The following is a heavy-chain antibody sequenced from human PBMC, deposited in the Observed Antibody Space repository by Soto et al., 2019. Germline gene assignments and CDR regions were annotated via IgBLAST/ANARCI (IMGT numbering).Heavy chain of an antibody. CDR2: IIPIFGTA. Sequence: ASVKVSCKASGGTFSSYAISWVRQAPGQGLEWMGGIIPIFGTANYAQKFQGRVTITADESTSTAYMELSSLRSEDTAVYYCARIEYYYESSGYYQPRNGMDVWGQGTTVTVAS. V-gene: IGHV1-69*13. CDR3: ARIEYYYESSGYYQPRNGMDV. CDR1: GGTFSSYA. D-gene: IGHD3-22*01. J-gene: IGHJ6*02.